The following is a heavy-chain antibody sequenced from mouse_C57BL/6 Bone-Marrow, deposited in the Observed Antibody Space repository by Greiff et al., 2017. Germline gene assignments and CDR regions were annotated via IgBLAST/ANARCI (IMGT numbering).Heavy chain of an antibody. D-gene: IGHD2-5*01. V-gene: IGHV1-15*01. CDR1: GYTFTDYE. J-gene: IGHJ4*01. CDR2: LDPDTGGT. Sequence: VQLQESGAELVRPGASVTLSCKASGYTFTDYEMHWVKQTPVHGLEWIGALDPDTGGTAYNQKFKGKAILTADKSSSTAYMELRSLTSEDSAVYYCTRSSYYSNFYAMDYWGQGTSVTVSS. CDR3: TRSSYYSNFYAMDY.